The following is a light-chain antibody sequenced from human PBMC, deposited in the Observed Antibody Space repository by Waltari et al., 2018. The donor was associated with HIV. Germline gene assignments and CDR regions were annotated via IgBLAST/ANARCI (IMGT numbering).Light chain of an antibody. V-gene: IGLV2-23*01. J-gene: IGLJ2*01. Sequence: QSALTQPASVSGSPGQSITISCTGTGSAVGSSNLVSWYQQYPGKAPKLIIYEGSKRPSWISNRFSGSQSGNTASLTISGLQAEDEADYYCCSYAVSSTSVIFGGGTKLTVL. CDR2: EGS. CDR1: GSAVGSSNL. CDR3: CSYAVSSTSVI.